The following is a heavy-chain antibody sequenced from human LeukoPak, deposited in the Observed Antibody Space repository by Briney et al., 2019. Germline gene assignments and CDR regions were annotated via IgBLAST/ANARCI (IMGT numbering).Heavy chain of an antibody. CDR2: ISYDGSNK. CDR1: GFTFSSYA. CDR3: ARDNSVPNAGAFDI. Sequence: EGSLRLSCAASGFTFSSYAMHWVRQAPGKGLEWVAVISYDGSNKYYADSVKGRFTISRDNSKNTLYLQMNSLRAEDTAVYYCARDNSVPNAGAFDIWGQGTMVTVSS. D-gene: IGHD2-21*01. J-gene: IGHJ3*02. V-gene: IGHV3-30-3*01.